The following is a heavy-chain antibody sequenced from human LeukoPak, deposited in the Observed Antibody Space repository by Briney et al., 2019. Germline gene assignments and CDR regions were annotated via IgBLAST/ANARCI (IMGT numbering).Heavy chain of an antibody. Sequence: PSETLSLTCTVSGGSISSGGYYRSWIRQHPGKGLEWFGYIYYSGSTYYHPSLKSRVTISVDTSKNQFSLKLSSVPAADTAVYYRTRQTTVTSRWWYFDLWGRGTLVTVSS. V-gene: IGHV4-31*03. CDR2: IYYSGST. D-gene: IGHD4-17*01. J-gene: IGHJ2*01. CDR3: TRQTTVTSRWWYFDL. CDR1: GGSISSGGYY.